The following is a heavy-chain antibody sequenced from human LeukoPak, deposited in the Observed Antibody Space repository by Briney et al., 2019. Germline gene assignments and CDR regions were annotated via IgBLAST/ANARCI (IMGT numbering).Heavy chain of an antibody. CDR1: GFNFSSDA. J-gene: IGHJ4*02. V-gene: IGHV3-30*02. CDR2: IRFDGTTT. CDR3: AKPSGNCVDY. Sequence: PGGSLRLSCAASGFNFSSDAMHWVRQAPGKGLEWVAFIRFDGTTTDYTDSVKGRFTISRDNSKNTLFLQMNSLRPEDTGVYFCAKPSGNCVDYWGQGTLVTVSS. D-gene: IGHD1-26*01.